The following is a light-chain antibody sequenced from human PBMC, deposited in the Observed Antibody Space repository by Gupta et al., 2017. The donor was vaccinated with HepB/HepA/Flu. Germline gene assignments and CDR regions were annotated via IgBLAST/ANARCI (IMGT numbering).Light chain of an antibody. V-gene: IGLV1-44*01. J-gene: IGLJ2*01. Sequence: QSVLPPPPATSGNPGQIATLSCSGSTSNIGSNTVSWYQHLPGAAPKLLILTNTTRPSGVPDRFSGSKSGTSASLAISGLQSDHEADYYCAAWDDNLNGPVFGGGTKVTVL. CDR2: TNT. CDR1: TSNIGSNT. CDR3: AAWDDNLNGPV.